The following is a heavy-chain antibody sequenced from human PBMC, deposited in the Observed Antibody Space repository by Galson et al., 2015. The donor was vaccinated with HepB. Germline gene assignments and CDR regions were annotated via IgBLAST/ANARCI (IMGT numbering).Heavy chain of an antibody. Sequence: SLRLSCAASGFTFSDYYMSWIRQAPGKGLEWVSYISSSGSTIYYADLVKGRFTISRDNAKNSLYLQMNSLRAEDTAVYYCATQYYDFWSGYWRPGNYFDYWGQGTLVTVSS. V-gene: IGHV3-11*01. D-gene: IGHD3-3*01. J-gene: IGHJ4*02. CDR2: ISSSGSTI. CDR1: GFTFSDYY. CDR3: ATQYYDFWSGYWRPGNYFDY.